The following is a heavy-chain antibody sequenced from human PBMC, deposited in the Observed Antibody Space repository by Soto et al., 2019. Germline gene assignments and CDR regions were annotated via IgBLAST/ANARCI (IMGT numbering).Heavy chain of an antibody. CDR2: IHHSGNT. D-gene: IGHD6-13*01. CDR1: GASIITQNY. J-gene: IGHJ4*02. Sequence: LCLTCAVSGASIITQNYYNWVRQSPGKGLEWIGEIHHSGNTNFSPSLKSRVTLSVDTSKNQVSLRLSSVTAADTAIYYCAHSPGWYFLDYWGQGALVTVSS. CDR3: AHSPGWYFLDY. V-gene: IGHV4-4*02.